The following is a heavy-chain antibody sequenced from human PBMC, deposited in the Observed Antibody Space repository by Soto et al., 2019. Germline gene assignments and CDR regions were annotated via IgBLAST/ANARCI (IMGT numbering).Heavy chain of an antibody. D-gene: IGHD6-13*01. Sequence: PSETLSLTCAVYGGSFSGYYWSWIRQPPGKGLEWIGEIHHSGSTNYIPSLKSRVTMSVDTSKNRFSLKLSSVTAADTAVYFCARGRAAAGTEGWFDPWGQGTLVTVSS. CDR2: IHHSGST. CDR1: GGSFSGYY. CDR3: ARGRAAAGTEGWFDP. V-gene: IGHV4-34*01. J-gene: IGHJ5*02.